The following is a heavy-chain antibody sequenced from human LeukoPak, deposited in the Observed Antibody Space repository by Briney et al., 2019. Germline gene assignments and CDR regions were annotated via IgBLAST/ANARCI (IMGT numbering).Heavy chain of an antibody. D-gene: IGHD3-10*01. V-gene: IGHV3-7*01. Sequence: GGSLRLSCAASGFTFSSYAMSWVRQAPGKGLEWVANINQDGSEKYYVDSVKGRFTISRDNAKNSLYLEMNSLRAEDTAVYYCARDRALVSMVRGVMGYFYYYMDVWGKGTTVTISS. CDR2: INQDGSEK. CDR3: ARDRALVSMVRGVMGYFYYYMDV. CDR1: GFTFSSYA. J-gene: IGHJ6*03.